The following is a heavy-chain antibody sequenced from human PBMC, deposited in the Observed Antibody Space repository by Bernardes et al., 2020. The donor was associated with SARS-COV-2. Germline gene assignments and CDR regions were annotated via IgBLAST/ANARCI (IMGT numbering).Heavy chain of an antibody. CDR1: GFTFSTYW. CDR2: INIDGSST. Sequence: GGSLRLSCAASGFTFSTYWMHWVRQAPGEGLVWVSRINIDGSSTSYADSVKGRFTISRDNAKNTLYLQMNSLRAEDTAIYYCAKGSFGVELLHAFDIWGQGTMVTVSS. CDR3: AKGSFGVELLHAFDI. V-gene: IGHV3-74*01. D-gene: IGHD3-3*01. J-gene: IGHJ3*02.